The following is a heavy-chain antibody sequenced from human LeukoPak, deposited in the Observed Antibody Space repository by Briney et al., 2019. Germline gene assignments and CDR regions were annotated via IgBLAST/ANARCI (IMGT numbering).Heavy chain of an antibody. CDR3: ARGGNYYDSSGYSSYFDY. J-gene: IGHJ4*02. D-gene: IGHD3-22*01. V-gene: IGHV4-4*07. CDR2: IYTSGST. Sequence: SETLSLTCTVSGGSISSYYWSWIRQPAGKGLEWIGRIYTSGSTNYNPSLKSRVTMSVDTSKNQFSLKLSSVTAADTAVYYCARGGNYYDSSGYSSYFDYWGQGTLVTVSS. CDR1: GGSISSYY.